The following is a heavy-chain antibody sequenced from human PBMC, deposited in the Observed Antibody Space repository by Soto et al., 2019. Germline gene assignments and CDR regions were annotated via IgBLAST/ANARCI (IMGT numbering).Heavy chain of an antibody. CDR3: ARANSRYANVYNFYGMDV. Sequence: EVQMVESGGGLVQPGGSLRLSCAASGFTFSSYSINWVLQAPGKKLEWLSYFSSSSSTIYYADSVKGRFTIARDNATNSGYLQVNSLRASDTAVYYCARANSRYANVYNFYGMDVWGQGTTVTVSS. D-gene: IGHD5-12*01. V-gene: IGHV3-48*01. CDR1: GFTFSSYS. CDR2: FSSSSSTI. J-gene: IGHJ6*02.